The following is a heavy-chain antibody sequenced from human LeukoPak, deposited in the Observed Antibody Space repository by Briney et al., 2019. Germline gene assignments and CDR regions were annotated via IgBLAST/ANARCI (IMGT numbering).Heavy chain of an antibody. D-gene: IGHD6-6*01. CDR2: IIPIFGTA. CDR1: GYTFTSYG. Sequence: ASVKVSCKASGYTFTSYGISWVRQAPGQGLEWMGGIIPIFGTANYAQKFQGRVTITADESTSTAYMELSSLRSEDTAVYYCARAAQQLVRLDYYYYYMDVWGKGTTVTVSS. CDR3: ARAAQQLVRLDYYYYYMDV. J-gene: IGHJ6*03. V-gene: IGHV1-69*13.